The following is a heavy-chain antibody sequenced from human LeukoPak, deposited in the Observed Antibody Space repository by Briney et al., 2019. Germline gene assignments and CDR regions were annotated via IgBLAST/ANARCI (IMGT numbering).Heavy chain of an antibody. CDR3: GEGH. V-gene: IGHV3-23*01. CDR2: ISGSGDMT. CDR1: GFTFSNFA. J-gene: IGHJ4*02. Sequence: PGGSLRLSCGASGFTFSNFAMIWVRQAPGKGLEWVSAISGSGDMTHYADSVKGRFTISRDNSKSVLYMQLNNLRLEDTAVYYCGEGHWGRGTLVTVSS.